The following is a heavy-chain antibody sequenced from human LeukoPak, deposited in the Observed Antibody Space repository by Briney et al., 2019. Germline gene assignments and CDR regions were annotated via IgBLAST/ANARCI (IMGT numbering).Heavy chain of an antibody. J-gene: IGHJ4*02. CDR2: IYYSGST. CDR3: ARGPIVGATIFFDY. V-gene: IGHV4-59*01. Sequence: SETLSLTCTVSGGSISSYYWSWIRQPPGKGLEWIGYIYYSGSTNYNPSLKSRVTISVDTSKNQFSLKLSSVTAADTAVYCCARGPIVGATIFFDYWGQGTLVTVSS. CDR1: GGSISSYY. D-gene: IGHD1-26*01.